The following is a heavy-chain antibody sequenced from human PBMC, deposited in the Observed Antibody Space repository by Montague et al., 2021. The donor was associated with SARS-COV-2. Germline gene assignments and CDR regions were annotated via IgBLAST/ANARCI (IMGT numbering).Heavy chain of an antibody. CDR3: ARGGYCSGSNCLYLDS. D-gene: IGHD2-15*01. J-gene: IGHJ4*02. CDR1: GFTFNTYD. Sequence: SLRLSCAASGFTFNTYDMHWVRQATGKGLEWVSSIGTPGDTYYPGSVKGRFTISRENAKNSLYLQMNSLRAGDTAVYYCARGGYCSGSNCLYLDSWGQGTLVTVSS. V-gene: IGHV3-13*01. CDR2: IGTPGDT.